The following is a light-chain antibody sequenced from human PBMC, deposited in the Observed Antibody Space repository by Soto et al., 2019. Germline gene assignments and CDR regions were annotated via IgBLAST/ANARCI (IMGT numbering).Light chain of an antibody. CDR2: AAS. V-gene: IGKV1-9*01. CDR1: QGISSY. J-gene: IGKJ4*01. Sequence: DIQLTQSPSFLSASVGDRVTLTCRASQGISSYLAWYQQKPGKAPNLLIYAASTLQSGVTSRFSGSGSGTEFTLTISSLQAEDLATYYCQQLNSYPVTFGGGTKVEIK. CDR3: QQLNSYPVT.